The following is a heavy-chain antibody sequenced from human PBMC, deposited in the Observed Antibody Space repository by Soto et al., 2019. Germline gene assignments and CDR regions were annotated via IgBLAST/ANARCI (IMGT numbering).Heavy chain of an antibody. CDR3: ARETSSSWGYAFDI. V-gene: IGHV4-31*03. CDR1: GGSISSGGYY. CDR2: IYYSGST. D-gene: IGHD6-13*01. J-gene: IGHJ3*02. Sequence: QVQLQESGPGLVKPSQTLSLTCTVSGGSISSGGYYWSWIRQHPGKGLEWIGYIYYSGSTYYNPSLKSRVTISVDTSKNQFSLKLSSVTAADTAAYYCARETSSSWGYAFDIWGQGTMVSVSS.